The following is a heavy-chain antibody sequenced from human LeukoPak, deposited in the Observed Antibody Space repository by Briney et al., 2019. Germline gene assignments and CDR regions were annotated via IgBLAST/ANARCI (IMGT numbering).Heavy chain of an antibody. V-gene: IGHV1-8*01. CDR3: ARGPEGYYYYYYMDV. Sequence: ASVKVSCKASGYTFTSYDINWVRQATGQGLEWMGWMNPNSGNTGYAQKFQGRVTMTRNTSISTAYMELSSLRSEDTAVYYCARGPEGYYYYYYMDVWGKGTTVTVSS. CDR2: MNPNSGNT. J-gene: IGHJ6*03. CDR1: GYTFTSYD.